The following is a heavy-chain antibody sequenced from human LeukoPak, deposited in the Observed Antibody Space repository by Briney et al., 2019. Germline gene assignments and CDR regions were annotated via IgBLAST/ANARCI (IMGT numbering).Heavy chain of an antibody. CDR2: ISSSSSYI. J-gene: IGHJ4*02. D-gene: IGHD6-19*01. V-gene: IGHV3-21*04. Sequence: PGGSLRLSCAASGFTFSSYWMHWVRQVPGKGLEWVSSISSSSSYIYYADSVKGRFTISRDNSKNTLYLQMNSLRAEDTAVYYCAKSPTDNAVAGFDYWGQGTLVTVSS. CDR3: AKSPTDNAVAGFDY. CDR1: GFTFSSYW.